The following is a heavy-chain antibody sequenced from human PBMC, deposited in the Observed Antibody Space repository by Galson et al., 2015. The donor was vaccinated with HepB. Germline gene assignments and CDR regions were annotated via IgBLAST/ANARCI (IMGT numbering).Heavy chain of an antibody. D-gene: IGHD3-16*01. J-gene: IGHJ4*02. Sequence: SLRLSCAASGFTFSSYWMHWVRRAPGKGLVWVSRINSDGSSTSYADSVKGRFTISRDNAKNTLYLQMNSLRAEDTAVYYCARDNEFEGYFDYWGQGTLVTVSS. CDR1: GFTFSSYW. CDR2: INSDGSST. CDR3: ARDNEFEGYFDY. V-gene: IGHV3-74*01.